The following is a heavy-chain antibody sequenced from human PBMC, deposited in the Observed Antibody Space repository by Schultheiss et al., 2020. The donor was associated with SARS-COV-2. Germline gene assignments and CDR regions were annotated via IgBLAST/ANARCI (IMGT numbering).Heavy chain of an antibody. D-gene: IGHD6-19*01. CDR3: ARALEGGYSSDYYYYYGMDV. Sequence: ASVKVSCKASGYTFTGYYMHWVRQAPGQGLEWMGWINPNSGGTNYAQKFQGWVTMTRDTSISTAYMELSRLRSDDTAVYYCARALEGGYSSDYYYYYGMDVWGQGTTVTVSS. J-gene: IGHJ6*02. V-gene: IGHV1-2*04. CDR1: GYTFTGYY. CDR2: INPNSGGT.